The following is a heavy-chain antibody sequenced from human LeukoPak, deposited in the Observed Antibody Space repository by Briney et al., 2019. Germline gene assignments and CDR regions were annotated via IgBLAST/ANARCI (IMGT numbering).Heavy chain of an antibody. Sequence: PSETLSLTCTVSGGSISSYYWSWIRQPPGKGLEWFGYFYYSGSTNYNPSLKSRVPISVDTSKNQFSLKLSSVTAADTAVYYCARCRDDYVWGSYRRPPYYFDYWGQGTLVTVSS. D-gene: IGHD3-16*02. CDR1: GGSISSYY. V-gene: IGHV4-59*12. J-gene: IGHJ4*02. CDR2: FYYSGST. CDR3: ARCRDDYVWGSYRRPPYYFDY.